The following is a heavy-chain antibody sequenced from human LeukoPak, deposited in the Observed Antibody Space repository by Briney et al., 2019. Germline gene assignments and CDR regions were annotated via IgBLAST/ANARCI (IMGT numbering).Heavy chain of an antibody. J-gene: IGHJ4*02. CDR2: INPSGGST. V-gene: IGHV1-46*01. D-gene: IGHD4-17*01. CDR1: GYTFTSYY. Sequence: PSVKVSCKPSGYTFTSYYMHWVRQAPGQGLEWMGIINPSGGSTTYAQKFQGRVTMTRNTSTSTVYMEVSSLRSGDTAVYYCVSATDYGRSVGYWGQGTLVTVSS. CDR3: VSATDYGRSVGY.